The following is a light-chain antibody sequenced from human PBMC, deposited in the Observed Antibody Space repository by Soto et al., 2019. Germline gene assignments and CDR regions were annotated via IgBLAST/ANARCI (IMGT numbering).Light chain of an antibody. CDR3: QQYNSYPWT. Sequence: DIQMTQSPSTLSASVGDRATITCRASQSISNWLAWYQQKPGKAPKLLIYDVSRLESGVPSRFSGSGSGTEFIITISSLQPDDFATYYCQQYNSYPWTFGQGTKVEIK. V-gene: IGKV1-5*01. CDR1: QSISNW. CDR2: DVS. J-gene: IGKJ1*01.